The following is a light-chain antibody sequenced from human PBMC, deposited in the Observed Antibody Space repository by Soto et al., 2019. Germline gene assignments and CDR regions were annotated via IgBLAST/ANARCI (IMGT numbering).Light chain of an antibody. V-gene: IGKV3-15*01. CDR1: QSVSSN. CDR2: GAS. Sequence: ESVLTQYPGTLSLSPGERATLSCRASQSVSSNYLAWYQQKPGQAPRLLIYGASTRATGIPARFSGSGSGTEFTLTISSLQSEDFAVYYCQQYNNWPPPTFGQGTRLEIK. J-gene: IGKJ5*01. CDR3: QQYNNWPPPT.